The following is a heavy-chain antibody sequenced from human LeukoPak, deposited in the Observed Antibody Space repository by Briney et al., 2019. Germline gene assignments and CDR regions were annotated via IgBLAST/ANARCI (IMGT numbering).Heavy chain of an antibody. CDR1: GFTFSSYA. J-gene: IGHJ5*02. CDR3: ARERERFFNL. CDR2: ISGSGAGT. V-gene: IGHV3-23*01. Sequence: GGSLRLSCAASGFTFSSYAMSWVRQAPGKGLYWVSAISGSGAGTYYADSVKGRFTISRDNSKNTLYLQMNSLRAEDTAVYYCARERERFFNLWGQGTLVTVSS. D-gene: IGHD3-3*01.